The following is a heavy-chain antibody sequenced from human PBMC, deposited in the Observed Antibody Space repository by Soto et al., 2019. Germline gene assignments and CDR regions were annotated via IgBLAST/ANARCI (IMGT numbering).Heavy chain of an antibody. D-gene: IGHD3-3*01. Sequence: QLQLQESGPGLVKPSETLSLTCTVSGGSTSSSSYYWGWIRQPPGKGLEWIGSIYYSGSTYYNPSLKSRVTISVDTSKNQFSLKLSSVTAADTAVYYCARFVDFWSGYRYFDLWGRGTLVTVSS. CDR1: GGSTSSSSYY. J-gene: IGHJ2*01. CDR3: ARFVDFWSGYRYFDL. V-gene: IGHV4-39*01. CDR2: IYYSGST.